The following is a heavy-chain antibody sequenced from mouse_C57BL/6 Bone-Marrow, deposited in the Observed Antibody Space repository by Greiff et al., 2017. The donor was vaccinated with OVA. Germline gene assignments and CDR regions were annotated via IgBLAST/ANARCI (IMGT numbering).Heavy chain of an antibody. CDR3: ARRGFGY. J-gene: IGHJ3*01. V-gene: IGHV5-6*02. Sequence: EVKLVESGGDLVKPGGSLKLSCAASGFTFSSYGMSWVRQTPDQRLEWVATISSGGSYTYYPDSVKRRFTISRDHAKNTLYLQMSSLKSEDTAMYYCARRGFGYWGQGTLVTVSA. CDR1: GFTFSSYG. CDR2: ISSGGSYT.